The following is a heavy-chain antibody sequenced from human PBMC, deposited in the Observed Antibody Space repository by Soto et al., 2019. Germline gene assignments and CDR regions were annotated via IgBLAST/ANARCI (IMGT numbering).Heavy chain of an antibody. J-gene: IGHJ6*02. CDR3: ATGISSGWYRYYYYGMDV. D-gene: IGHD6-19*01. V-gene: IGHV1-24*01. CDR2: FDPEDGET. CDR1: GYTLTELS. Sequence: ASVKVSCKVSGYTLTELSMHWVRQAPGKGLEWMGGFDPEDGETIYAQKFQGRVTMTEDTSTDTAYMELSSLRSEDTAVYYCATGISSGWYRYYYYGMDVWGQGTTVTVSS.